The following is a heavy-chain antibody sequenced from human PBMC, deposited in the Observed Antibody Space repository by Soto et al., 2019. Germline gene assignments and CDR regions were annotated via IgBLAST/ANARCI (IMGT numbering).Heavy chain of an antibody. CDR2: ISGSGGST. Sequence: EVQLLESGGGLVQPGGSLRLSCAASGFTFSNYAVTWVRQVQGKGLEWVSTISGSGGSTYYADSVKGRFTISRDNSKNTLYLQMNSLRAEDTAVYYCAKDQGSSWYEIDYWGQGTLVTVSS. D-gene: IGHD6-13*01. CDR3: AKDQGSSWYEIDY. V-gene: IGHV3-23*01. CDR1: GFTFSNYA. J-gene: IGHJ4*02.